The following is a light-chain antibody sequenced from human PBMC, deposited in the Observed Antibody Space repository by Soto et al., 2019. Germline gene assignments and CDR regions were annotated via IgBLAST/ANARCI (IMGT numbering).Light chain of an antibody. CDR1: QTISNW. V-gene: IGKV1-6*01. Sequence: ATQMTQTPSTLSVSVGDRLTITCRPSQTISNWLAWYQQKPGKXPKXXIYAASSLQSGVPSRFRASGSGTDLTLNIRRLKPEDVETDEGLQEYNYPLTFFGGTKGDIK. CDR2: AAS. CDR3: LQEYNYPLT. J-gene: IGKJ4*01.